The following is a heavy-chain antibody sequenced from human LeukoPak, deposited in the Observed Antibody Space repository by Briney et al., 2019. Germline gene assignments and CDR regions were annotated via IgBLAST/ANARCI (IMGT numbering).Heavy chain of an antibody. CDR1: GFTYSVYW. CDR2: IKHDGGET. D-gene: IGHD3-22*01. CDR3: VRHYYDSSGWSFDM. Sequence: GGSLRLSCAASGFTYSVYWMGWVSQAPGKGLEWVADIKHDGGETYHVDFVKGRFTISRDNAESSLYLQMNSLRAEDTALYYCVRHYYDSSGWSFDMWGQGTMVTVPP. J-gene: IGHJ3*02. V-gene: IGHV3-7*01.